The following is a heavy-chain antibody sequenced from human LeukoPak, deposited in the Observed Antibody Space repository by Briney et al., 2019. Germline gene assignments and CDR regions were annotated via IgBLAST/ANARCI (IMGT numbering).Heavy chain of an antibody. CDR1: GGTFSSYA. CDR2: IIPIFGTA. D-gene: IGHD3-3*01. Sequence: SVKVSCKASGGTFSSYAMSWVRQAPGQGLEWMGVIIPIFGTANYAQKFQGRVTITADESTSTAYTELSSLRSEDTAVYYCARAIFGVVNESYYYMDVWGKGTTVTVSS. V-gene: IGHV1-69*13. J-gene: IGHJ6*03. CDR3: ARAIFGVVNESYYYMDV.